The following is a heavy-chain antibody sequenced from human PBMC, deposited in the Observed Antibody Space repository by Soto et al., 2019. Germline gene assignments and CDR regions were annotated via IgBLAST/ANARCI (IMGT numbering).Heavy chain of an antibody. J-gene: IGHJ4*02. D-gene: IGHD6-19*01. CDR2: ISYDGSNK. CDR3: ARERSSGYFDY. Sequence: GGSLRLSWAAAGFTFSSYASHWVRQAPGKGLEWVAVISYDGSNKYYADSVKGRFTISRDNSKNTLYLQMNSLRAEDTAVYYCARERSSGYFDYWGQGTLVTVSS. V-gene: IGHV3-30-3*01. CDR1: GFTFSSYA.